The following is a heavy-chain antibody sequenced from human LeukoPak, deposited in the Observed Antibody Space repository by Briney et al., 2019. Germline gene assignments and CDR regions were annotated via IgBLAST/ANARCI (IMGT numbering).Heavy chain of an antibody. V-gene: IGHV3-33*01. CDR3: ARDAAGSSSWFPY. J-gene: IGHJ4*02. Sequence: GGSLRLSCAASGFTFGDYGMHWVRQAPGKGLEWVAVIWYDESNKNYADSVKGRFTISRDNSKNTLDLQMNSLTVEDTAVYYCARDAAGSSSWFPYWGQGTLVTVSS. CDR2: IWYDESNK. CDR1: GFTFGDYG. D-gene: IGHD6-13*01.